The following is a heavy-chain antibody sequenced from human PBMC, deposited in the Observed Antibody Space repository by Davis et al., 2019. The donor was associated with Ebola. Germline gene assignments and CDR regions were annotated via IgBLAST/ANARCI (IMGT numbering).Heavy chain of an antibody. CDR2: IKQDGSEK. CDR1: GFTFSSYW. V-gene: IGHV3-7*01. Sequence: PGGSLRFSCAVSGFTFSSYWMSWVRQAPGKGLEWVANIKQDGSEKYYVDSVKGRFTISRDNAKNSLYLQMNSLRDEDTAVYYCARASGSYYYERYYYGMDVWGQGTTVTVSS. D-gene: IGHD1-26*01. J-gene: IGHJ6*02. CDR3: ARASGSYYYERYYYGMDV.